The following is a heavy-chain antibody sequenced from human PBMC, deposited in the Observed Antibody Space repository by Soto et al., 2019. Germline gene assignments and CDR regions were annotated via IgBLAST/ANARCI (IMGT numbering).Heavy chain of an antibody. D-gene: IGHD2-21*01. Sequence: QVQLQESGPGLVKPSETLSLTCVVSGGSLSSYYCSWIRQPPGKGLEWIGYIYYSGSTNYNPSLKSRVIISVYTCKNLFSLKLSYVTAADKAVYYCARTCGSTNDYWGRGTLVNVSS. J-gene: IGHJ4*02. V-gene: IGHV4-59*01. CDR2: IYYSGST. CDR3: ARTCGSTNDY. CDR1: GGSLSSYY.